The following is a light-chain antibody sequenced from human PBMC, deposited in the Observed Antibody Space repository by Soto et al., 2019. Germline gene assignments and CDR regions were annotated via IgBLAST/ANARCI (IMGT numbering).Light chain of an antibody. Sequence: EIVMTQSPATLSLSPGERATLSFMAIQSVSSNLAWYQQKPGQAPRLLIYGASTRATGIPARFSGSGSGTEFTLTISSLQSEDFAVYYCQQRSNWPPSITFGQGTRLEIK. V-gene: IGKV3-15*01. CDR2: GAS. CDR1: QSVSSN. J-gene: IGKJ5*01. CDR3: QQRSNWPPSIT.